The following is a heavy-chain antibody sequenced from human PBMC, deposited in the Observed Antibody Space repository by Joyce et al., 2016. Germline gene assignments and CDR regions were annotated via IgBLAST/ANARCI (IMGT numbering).Heavy chain of an antibody. CDR2: IYHNGKT. J-gene: IGHJ4*02. CDR1: GDSISSGYF. V-gene: IGHV4-38-2*02. Sequence: VQLQESGPGLVKPSETLSLTCDVSGDSISSGYFYGWVRQAPGKGLEWIANIYHNGKTHYNASLKSRVTISVDTSKNQLSLKLSSVTAADTAVYYCARDPQNFGFWGQGTLVIVSS. D-gene: IGHD2/OR15-2a*01. CDR3: ARDPQNFGF.